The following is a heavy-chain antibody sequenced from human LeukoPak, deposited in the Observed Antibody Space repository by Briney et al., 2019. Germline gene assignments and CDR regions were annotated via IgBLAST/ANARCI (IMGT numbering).Heavy chain of an antibody. CDR1: GFTFSSYA. CDR3: AKDRREGYPRDSFDV. V-gene: IGHV3-23*05. CDR2: IKSTGSST. Sequence: GGSLRLSCAASGFTFSSYAMSWVRQAPGKGLEWVSSIKSTGSSTYYGDAVKGRFTISRDNSENTVYLQMHSLRAEDTALYYCAKDRREGYPRDSFDVWGEGTAVTVSS. D-gene: IGHD5-24*01. J-gene: IGHJ3*01.